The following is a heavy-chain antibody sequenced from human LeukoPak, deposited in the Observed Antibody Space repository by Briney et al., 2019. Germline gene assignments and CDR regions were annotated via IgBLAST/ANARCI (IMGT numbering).Heavy chain of an antibody. CDR2: IYYSGST. CDR1: RGSISSSTYY. V-gene: IGHV4-39*07. Sequence: SETLSLTCTVSRGSISSSTYYWGWIRQPPGKGLEWIGSIYYSGSTYYNPSLKSRVTISIDTSKNQFSLRLSSVTAADTAVYYCVRDLGRESIFDYWGQGTLVTVSS. CDR3: VRDLGRESIFDY. D-gene: IGHD7-27*01. J-gene: IGHJ4*02.